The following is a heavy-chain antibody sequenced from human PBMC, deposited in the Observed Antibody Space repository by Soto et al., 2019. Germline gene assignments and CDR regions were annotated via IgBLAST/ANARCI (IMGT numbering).Heavy chain of an antibody. Sequence: SETLSLTCTVSGASISSYYWSWIRQPPGKGLEWSGYIYYSGSTNYNPSLKSRVTISVDTSKNQFSLKLRSVTAADTAVYYCAASISIFGVVPFWGQGTLVTVSS. CDR1: GASISSYY. CDR3: AASISIFGVVPF. J-gene: IGHJ4*02. CDR2: IYYSGST. V-gene: IGHV4-59*01. D-gene: IGHD3-3*01.